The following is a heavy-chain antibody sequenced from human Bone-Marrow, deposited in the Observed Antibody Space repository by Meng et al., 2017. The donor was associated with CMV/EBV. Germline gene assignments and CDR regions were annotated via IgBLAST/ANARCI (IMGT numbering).Heavy chain of an antibody. CDR2: IYYSGST. CDR1: GGSISSSSYY. Sequence: GSLRLSCTVSGGSISSSSYYWGWIRQPPGKGLEWIGSIYYSGSTYYNPSLKSRVTISVDTSKNQFSLKLSSVTAADTAVYYCAREGCSSTSCTAYYFYYWGQGTLVTVSS. CDR3: AREGCSSTSCTAYYFYY. D-gene: IGHD2-2*01. J-gene: IGHJ4*02. V-gene: IGHV4-39*07.